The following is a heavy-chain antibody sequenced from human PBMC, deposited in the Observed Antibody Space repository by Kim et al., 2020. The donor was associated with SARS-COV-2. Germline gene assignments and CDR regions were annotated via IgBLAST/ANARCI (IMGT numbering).Heavy chain of an antibody. V-gene: IGHV4-59*08. J-gene: IGHJ5*02. D-gene: IGHD6-13*01. CDR2: IYYSGST. CDR3: ARLAKRISMPAGGVPNWFDP. CDR1: GGSISSYY. Sequence: SETLSLTCTVSGGSISSYYWSWIRQPPGKGLEWIGYIYYSGSTNYNPSLKSRVTISVDTSKNQFSLKLSSVTAADTAVYYCARLAKRISMPAGGVPNWFDPWGQGTLVTVSS.